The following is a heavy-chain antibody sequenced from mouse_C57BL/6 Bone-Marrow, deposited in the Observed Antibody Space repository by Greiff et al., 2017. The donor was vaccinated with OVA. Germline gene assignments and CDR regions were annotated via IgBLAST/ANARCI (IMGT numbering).Heavy chain of an antibody. J-gene: IGHJ2*01. CDR2: IYSRSGNT. CDR3: ARLHYGSSY. CDR1: GYTFTSYG. Sequence: VQLQQSGAELARPGASVKLSCKASGYTFTSYGISWVKQRTGQGLEWIGEIYSRSGNTYYNEKFKGKATLSADKSSSTAYMELRSLTSEDAAVYYCARLHYGSSYWGQGTTLTVSS. D-gene: IGHD1-1*01. V-gene: IGHV1-81*01.